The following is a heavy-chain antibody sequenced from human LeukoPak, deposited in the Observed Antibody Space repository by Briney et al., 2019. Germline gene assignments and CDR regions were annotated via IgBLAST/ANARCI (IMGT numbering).Heavy chain of an antibody. V-gene: IGHV4-39*01. CDR3: ARSFVVVPAAPPWWFDP. D-gene: IGHD2-2*01. CDR2: IYYSGST. Sequence: PSETLSLTCTVSGGSISSSSYYWGWIRQPPGKGLEWIGSIYYSGSTYYSPSLKSRVTISVDTSKNQFSLKLSSVTAADTAVYYCARSFVVVPAAPPWWFDPWGQGTLVTVSS. CDR1: GGSISSSSYY. J-gene: IGHJ5*02.